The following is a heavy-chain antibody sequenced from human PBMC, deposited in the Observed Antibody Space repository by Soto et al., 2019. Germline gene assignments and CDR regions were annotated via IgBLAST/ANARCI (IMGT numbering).Heavy chain of an antibody. Sequence: SETLSLTCAVYGGSFSDYYWSWIRQPPGKGLEWIGEINHSGSTKYNPSLKSRVTILVDTPKNQFSLKLSPVTAADTAVYYCARVAAAGTYFDYWGQGTLVNVSS. CDR3: ARVAAAGTYFDY. CDR2: INHSGST. V-gene: IGHV4-34*01. J-gene: IGHJ4*02. D-gene: IGHD6-13*01. CDR1: GGSFSDYY.